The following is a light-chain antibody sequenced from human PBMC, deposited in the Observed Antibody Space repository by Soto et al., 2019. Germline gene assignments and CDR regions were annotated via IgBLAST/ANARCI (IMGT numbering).Light chain of an antibody. J-gene: IGKJ5*01. CDR1: QSVSSSF. CDR2: GAS. CDR3: QQRSVWPIT. Sequence: EIVLTQSPGTLSLSPGARATLSCRASQSVSSSFLAWYQQKPGQAPRLLIYGASSRATGIPDRFSGSGSGTDFTLTISRLEPEDFAVYYCQQRSVWPITFGQGTRLEIK. V-gene: IGKV3D-20*02.